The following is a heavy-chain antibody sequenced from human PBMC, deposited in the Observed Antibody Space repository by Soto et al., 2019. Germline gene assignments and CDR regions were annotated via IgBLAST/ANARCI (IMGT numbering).Heavy chain of an antibody. V-gene: IGHV1-2*06. Sequence: ASVKVSCKASGYTFTGFYMHWVRQAPGQGLEWMGRINPDSGDTDHAEKFQGRVTMTRDTSISTAYMELTRLTSDDTAVYYCARDLSSGWYENYYYYYGMDVWGQGTTVTVSS. D-gene: IGHD6-19*01. CDR3: ARDLSSGWYENYYYYYGMDV. CDR2: INPDSGDT. J-gene: IGHJ6*02. CDR1: GYTFTGFY.